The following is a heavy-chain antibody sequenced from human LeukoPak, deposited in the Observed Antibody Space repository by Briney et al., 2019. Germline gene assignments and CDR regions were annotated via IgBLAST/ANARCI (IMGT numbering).Heavy chain of an antibody. Sequence: SETLSLTCTVSGGSISSSSYYWGWIRQPPGKGLEWIGSICYSGTTYYNPSLKSRVTIAVDTSKNQFSLKVSSVTAADTAVFYCARRASKLASSFDYWGQGTLVTVSS. CDR2: ICYSGTT. V-gene: IGHV4-39*01. CDR3: ARRASKLASSFDY. J-gene: IGHJ4*02. D-gene: IGHD6-13*01. CDR1: GGSISSSSYY.